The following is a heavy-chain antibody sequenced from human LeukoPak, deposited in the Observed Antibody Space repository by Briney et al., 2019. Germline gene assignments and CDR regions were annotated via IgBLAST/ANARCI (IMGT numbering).Heavy chain of an antibody. Sequence: PSETLSLTCTVSGGSISSYYWSWIRQPPGKGLEWIGSIYFSGCTNYNPSLKSRVTISVDTSKKQFSLKLISLTAADTAKYYCARDYCSSTSCHAAKNWFDPWGQGTLVTVSS. J-gene: IGHJ5*02. CDR3: ARDYCSSTSCHAAKNWFDP. CDR1: GGSISSYY. D-gene: IGHD2-2*01. CDR2: IYFSGCT. V-gene: IGHV4-59*01.